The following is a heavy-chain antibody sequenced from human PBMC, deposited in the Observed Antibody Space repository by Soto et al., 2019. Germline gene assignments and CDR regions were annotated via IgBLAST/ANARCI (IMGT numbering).Heavy chain of an antibody. CDR1: GGTFSSYA. CDR3: ARGLGLTLKLDLRTGNYYYGMDV. V-gene: IGHV1-69*01. J-gene: IGHJ6*02. D-gene: IGHD1-7*01. Sequence: QVQLVQSGAEVKKPGSSVKVSCKASGGTFSSYAISWVRQAPGQGLEWMGGIIPIFGTANYAQKFQGRVTITADESTSTAYMELSSLRSEDTAVYYCARGLGLTLKLDLRTGNYYYGMDVWGQGTTVTVSS. CDR2: IIPIFGTA.